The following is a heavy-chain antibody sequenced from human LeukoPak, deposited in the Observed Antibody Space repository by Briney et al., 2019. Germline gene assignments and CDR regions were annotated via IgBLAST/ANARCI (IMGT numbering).Heavy chain of an antibody. CDR2: ICGSGSSK. Sequence: GGSLRLSCAASGFIFSNYGMNCVREAPGEGLDWVSSICGSGSSKYYAESVKGRVTISRDNSQNTLYLQMNSLRAEDTAIYYCAKDLPYYYDSSGSGDAFDIWGRGTMVTVST. CDR1: GFIFSNYG. J-gene: IGHJ3*02. CDR3: AKDLPYYYDSSGSGDAFDI. V-gene: IGHV3-23*01. D-gene: IGHD3-22*01.